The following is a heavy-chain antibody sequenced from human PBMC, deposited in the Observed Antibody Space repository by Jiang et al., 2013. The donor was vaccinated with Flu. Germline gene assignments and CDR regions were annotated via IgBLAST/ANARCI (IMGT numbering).Heavy chain of an antibody. CDR1: GYSFTSYW. J-gene: IGHJ4*02. D-gene: IGHD6-13*01. CDR2: IYPGDSDT. CDR3: ARHSGIADRDRGTLIDY. V-gene: IGHV5-51*01. Sequence: PGESLKISCKGSGYSFTSYWIGWVRQMPGKGLEWMGIIYPGDSDTRYSPSFQGQVTISADKSISTAYLQWSSLKASDTAMYYCARHSGIADRDRGTLIDYWGQGTLVTVSS.